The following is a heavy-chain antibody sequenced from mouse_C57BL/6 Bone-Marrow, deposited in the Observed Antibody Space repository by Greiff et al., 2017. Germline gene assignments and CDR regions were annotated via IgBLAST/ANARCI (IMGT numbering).Heavy chain of an antibody. Sequence: VQLQQSGPELVKPGASVKISCKASGYAFSSSWMNWVKQRPGKGLEWIGRIYPGDGDTNYNGKFKGKATLTADKSSSTAYMQLSSLTSEDSAVYFCARRGGLRRDFDVWGTGTTVTVSS. CDR2: IYPGDGDT. CDR1: GYAFSSSW. V-gene: IGHV1-82*01. CDR3: ARRGGLRRDFDV. J-gene: IGHJ1*03. D-gene: IGHD2-4*01.